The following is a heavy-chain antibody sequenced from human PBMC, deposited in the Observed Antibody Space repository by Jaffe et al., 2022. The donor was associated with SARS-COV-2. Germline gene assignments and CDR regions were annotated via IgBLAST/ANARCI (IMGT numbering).Heavy chain of an antibody. CDR3: ARETRPETISVGYYYGMDV. J-gene: IGHJ6*02. CDR2: INHSGST. Sequence: QVQLQQWGAGLLKPSETLSLTCAVYGGSFSGYYWSWIRQPPGKGLEWIGEINHSGSTNYNPSLKSRVTISVDTSKNQFSLKLSSVTAADTAVYYCARETRPETISVGYYYGMDVWGQGTTVTVSS. D-gene: IGHD3-3*02. V-gene: IGHV4-34*01. CDR1: GGSFSGYY.